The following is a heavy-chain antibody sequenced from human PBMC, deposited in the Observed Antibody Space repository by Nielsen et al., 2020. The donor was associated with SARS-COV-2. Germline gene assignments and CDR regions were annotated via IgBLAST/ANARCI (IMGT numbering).Heavy chain of an antibody. CDR1: GFTFSTSG. Sequence: GGSLSLSCAASGFTFSTSGLPWVPPSPGTWLGSVAVSCFDLSNKYYADSVKGRFTISRDNSKNTLYLQMNSLRAEDTAVYYCASESGSSSWDVGAFDIWGQGTMVTVSS. D-gene: IGHD6-13*01. J-gene: IGHJ3*02. CDR3: ASESGSSSWDVGAFDI. V-gene: IGHV3-33*08. CDR2: SCFDLSNK.